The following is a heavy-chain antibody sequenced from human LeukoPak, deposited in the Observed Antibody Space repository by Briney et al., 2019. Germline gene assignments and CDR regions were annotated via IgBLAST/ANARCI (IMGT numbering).Heavy chain of an antibody. V-gene: IGHV1-2*02. CDR3: ARGLGTGMVMFTE. CDR1: GYTFTGYY. Sequence: ASVKVSCKASGYTFTGYYMHWVRQAPGQGLEWMGWINPNSGGTNYAQKFQGRVTMTRDTSISTAYMELSSLRSEDTAVYYCARGLGTGMVMFTEWGQGTLVTVSS. D-gene: IGHD5-18*01. J-gene: IGHJ4*02. CDR2: INPNSGGT.